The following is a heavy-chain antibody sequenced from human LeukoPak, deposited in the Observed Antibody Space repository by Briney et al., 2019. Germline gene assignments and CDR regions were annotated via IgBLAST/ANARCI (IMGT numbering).Heavy chain of an antibody. CDR1: GGSISSYY. CDR2: IYTSGST. J-gene: IGHJ5*02. D-gene: IGHD1-1*01. V-gene: IGHV4-4*07. Sequence: PSETLSLTCTVSGGSISSYYWSWIRQPAGKGLEWIGRIYTSGSTNYNPSLKSRVTISVDTSKNQFSLKLSSVTAADTAVYYCARGGTGTTKVRGWFDPWDQGTLVTVSS. CDR3: ARGGTGTTKVRGWFDP.